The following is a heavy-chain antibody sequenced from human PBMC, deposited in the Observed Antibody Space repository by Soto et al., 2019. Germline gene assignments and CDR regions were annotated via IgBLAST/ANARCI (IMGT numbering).Heavy chain of an antibody. CDR3: ARFPTISSITIFGVVSDYYYMDV. CDR2: ISAYNGNT. J-gene: IGHJ6*03. V-gene: IGHV1-18*01. D-gene: IGHD3-3*01. Sequence: QVQLVQSGAEVKKPGASVKVSCKASGYTFTSYGISWVRQAPGQGLEWMGWISAYNGNTNYAQKLQGRVTMTTDTSTSTAYMELRSLRSDDTAVNYCARFPTISSITIFGVVSDYYYMDVWGKGTTVTVSS. CDR1: GYTFTSYG.